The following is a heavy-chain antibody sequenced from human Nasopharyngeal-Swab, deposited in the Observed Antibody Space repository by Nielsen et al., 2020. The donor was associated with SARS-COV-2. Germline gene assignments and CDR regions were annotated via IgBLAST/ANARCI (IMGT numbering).Heavy chain of an antibody. J-gene: IGHJ4*02. CDR3: ARANRSGIFGVVLNFDY. Sequence: WIRQPPGKGLEWIGYIYYSGSTYYNPSLKSRVTISVDTSKNQFPLKLSSVTAADTAVYYCARANRSGIFGVVLNFDYWGQGTLVTVSS. CDR2: IYYSGST. D-gene: IGHD3-3*01. V-gene: IGHV4-31*02.